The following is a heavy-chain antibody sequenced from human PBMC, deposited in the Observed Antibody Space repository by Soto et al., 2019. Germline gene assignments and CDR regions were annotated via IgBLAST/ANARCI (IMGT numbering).Heavy chain of an antibody. CDR1: GGTFSSYT. D-gene: IGHD6-19*01. J-gene: IGHJ4*02. CDR3: GYSSGWYGSLGY. Sequence: QVQLVQSGAEVKKPGSSVKVSCKASGGTFSSYTISWVRQAPGQGLEWMGRIIPILGIANYAQKFQGRVTITADKSPSTAYMELSSLRSEDTAVYYCGYSSGWYGSLGYWGQGTLVTVSS. V-gene: IGHV1-69*02. CDR2: IIPILGIA.